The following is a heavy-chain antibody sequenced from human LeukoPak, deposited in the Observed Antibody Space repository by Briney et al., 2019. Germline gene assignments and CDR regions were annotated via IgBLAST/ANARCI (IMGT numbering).Heavy chain of an antibody. CDR2: ISSGGTTT. Sequence: GGSLRLSCTASGFPFSDFYMAWIRQSPGKGLECIAYISSGGTTTSYADSVKGRFTISRDNAKNSLYLQMNSLRAEDTAVYYCARVHSSRSAAFDIWGQGTMVTVSS. V-gene: IGHV3-11*04. CDR3: ARVHSSRSAAFDI. CDR1: GFPFSDFY. J-gene: IGHJ3*02. D-gene: IGHD6-13*01.